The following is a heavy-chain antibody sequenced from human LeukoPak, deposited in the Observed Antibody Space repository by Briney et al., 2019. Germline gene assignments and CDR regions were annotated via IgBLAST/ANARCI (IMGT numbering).Heavy chain of an antibody. J-gene: IGHJ4*02. Sequence: GGSLRLSCAASGFTFSSYAMHWVRQAPGKGLEWVAVISYDGSNKYYADSVKGRFTISRDNSKNTLYLQMNSLRAEDTAVYYCARELSEIKGGSTNYYFDYWGQGTLVTVSS. CDR3: ARELSEIKGGSTNYYFDY. CDR2: ISYDGSNK. D-gene: IGHD2-2*01. CDR1: GFTFSSYA. V-gene: IGHV3-30-3*01.